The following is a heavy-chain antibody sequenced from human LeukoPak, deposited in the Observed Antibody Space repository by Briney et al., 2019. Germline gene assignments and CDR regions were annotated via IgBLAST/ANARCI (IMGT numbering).Heavy chain of an antibody. CDR2: ISSSGSTK. CDR1: GFTSGFTSSDYE. V-gene: IGHV3-48*03. J-gene: IGHJ4*02. Sequence: GGSLRLSCAVSGFTSGFTSSDYEMNWVRQAQGKGLEWVSYISSSGSTKYYADSLKGRFTISRDNAKNSLYLQMNSLRAEDTAVYYSTTITVAAAFDYWRQGTLVTVSS. CDR3: TTITVAAAFDY. D-gene: IGHD6-19*01.